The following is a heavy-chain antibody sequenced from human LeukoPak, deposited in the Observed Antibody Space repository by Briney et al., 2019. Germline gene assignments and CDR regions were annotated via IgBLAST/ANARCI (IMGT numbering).Heavy chain of an antibody. CDR3: ARDRRKRPRLTIYGVVLPPYGMDV. CDR1: GYTFTSYY. D-gene: IGHD3-3*01. CDR2: INPSGGST. J-gene: IGHJ6*02. V-gene: IGHV1-46*01. Sequence: ASVTVSCTASGYTFTSYYMHWVRQPPGQGLEWMGIINPSGGSTSYAQKFQGRVTMTRDTSTSTVYMELSSLRSEDTAVYYCARDRRKRPRLTIYGVVLPPYGMDVWGQGTTVTVSS.